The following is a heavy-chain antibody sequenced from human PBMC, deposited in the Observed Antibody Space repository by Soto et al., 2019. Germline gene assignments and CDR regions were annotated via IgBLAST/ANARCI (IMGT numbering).Heavy chain of an antibody. J-gene: IGHJ5*02. V-gene: IGHV3-48*01. CDR2: ISSSSSTI. CDR3: ARDLGIEQDIVVVVADDYPWRFDP. CDR1: GFTFSSYS. Sequence: EVQLVESGGGLVQPGGSLRLSCAASGFTFSSYSMNWVRQAPGKGLEWVSYISSSSSTIYYADSVKGRFTISRDNAKNSLYMQMTSLRAEDSAVYYCARDLGIEQDIVVVVADDYPWRFDPWGQGTLVTVSS. D-gene: IGHD2-15*01.